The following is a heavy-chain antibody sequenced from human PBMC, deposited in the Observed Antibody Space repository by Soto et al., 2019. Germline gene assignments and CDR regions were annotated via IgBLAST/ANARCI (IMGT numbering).Heavy chain of an antibody. CDR1: GHSIRNSPLY. Sequence: SATLSLTCSVSGHSIRNSPLYWALIRQPPGEGLVWIGSIYHTGHAYYNPPLKSRVTIFVDTSKNQFSLKLTSVTATDTALYYCARDYFDSSDYTTNWFDPWGQGTLVTVS. CDR3: ARDYFDSSDYTTNWFDP. J-gene: IGHJ5*02. CDR2: IYHTGHA. D-gene: IGHD3-22*01. V-gene: IGHV4-39*01.